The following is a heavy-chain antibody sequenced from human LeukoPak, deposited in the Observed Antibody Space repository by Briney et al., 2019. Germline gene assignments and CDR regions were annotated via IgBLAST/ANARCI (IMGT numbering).Heavy chain of an antibody. CDR1: GGSISSYY. V-gene: IGHV4-4*07. CDR3: ARDSGPPIRSGYYQGIDP. J-gene: IGHJ5*02. Sequence: SETLSLTCTVSGGSISSYYWSWIRQPAGKGLEWIGRIYTSGSTNHNPSLKSRVTMSVDTSKTQFSLKLSSVTAADTAVYYCARDSGPPIRSGYYQGIDPWGQGTLVTVSS. D-gene: IGHD3-22*01. CDR2: IYTSGST.